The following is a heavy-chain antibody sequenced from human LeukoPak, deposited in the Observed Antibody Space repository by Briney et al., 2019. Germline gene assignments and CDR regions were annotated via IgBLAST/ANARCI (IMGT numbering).Heavy chain of an antibody. V-gene: IGHV3-23*01. CDR1: GFTFSSYA. D-gene: IGHD3-3*01. CDR2: ISGSGGST. CDR3: AKDLSPSKYDFWSGYYRAFDY. J-gene: IGHJ4*02. Sequence: GGSLRLSCAASGFTFSSYAMSWVRQAPGKGLEWVSAISGSGGSTYYADSVKGRFTISRDNSKNTLYLQMNSLRAEDTAVYYCAKDLSPSKYDFWSGYYRAFDYWGQGTLVTVSS.